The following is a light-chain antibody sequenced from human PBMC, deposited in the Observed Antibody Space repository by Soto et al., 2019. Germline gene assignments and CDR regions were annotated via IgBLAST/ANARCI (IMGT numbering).Light chain of an antibody. Sequence: EIVLTQSPGTLSLSPGERATLSCRASQSVSSYLAWYQQKPGQAPRLLIYDASNRATGIPARFSGSGSGTDFTLPISSLEPEDFAVYYCQQRSNWPTFGQGTRLEIK. CDR2: DAS. J-gene: IGKJ5*01. V-gene: IGKV3-11*01. CDR1: QSVSSY. CDR3: QQRSNWPT.